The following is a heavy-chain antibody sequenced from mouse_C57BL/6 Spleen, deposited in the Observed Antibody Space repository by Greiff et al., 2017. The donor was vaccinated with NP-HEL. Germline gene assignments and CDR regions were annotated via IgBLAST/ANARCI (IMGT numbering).Heavy chain of an antibody. V-gene: IGHV5-17*01. CDR2: ISSGSSTI. Sequence: EVMLVESGGGLVKPGGSLKLSCAASGFTFSDYGMHWVRQAPEKGLEWVAYISSGSSTIYYADTVKGRFTISRDNAKNTLFLQMTSLRSEDTAMYYCARKARTFTTVGVDYWGQGTSVTVSS. J-gene: IGHJ4*01. CDR1: GFTFSDYG. D-gene: IGHD1-1*01. CDR3: ARKARTFTTVGVDY.